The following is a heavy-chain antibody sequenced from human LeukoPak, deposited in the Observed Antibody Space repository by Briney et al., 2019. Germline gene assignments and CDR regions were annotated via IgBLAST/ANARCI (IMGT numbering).Heavy chain of an antibody. V-gene: IGHV4-59*12. D-gene: IGHD3-3*01. CDR1: GGSISSYY. J-gene: IGHJ5*02. Sequence: SETLSLTCTVSGGSISSYYWSWIRQPPGKGLEWIGYIYYSGSTNYNPSLKSRVTISVDTSKNQFSLKLSSVTAADTAVYYCAREGVRFLFDPWGPGNPVTV. CDR3: AREGVRFLFDP. CDR2: IYYSGST.